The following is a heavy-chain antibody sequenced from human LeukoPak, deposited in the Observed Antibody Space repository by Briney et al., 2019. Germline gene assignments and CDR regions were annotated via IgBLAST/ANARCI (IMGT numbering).Heavy chain of an antibody. J-gene: IGHJ4*02. CDR2: IHTSGST. Sequence: SETLSLTCTVSGGSIGSHYCSWIRQPAGKGLEWIARIHTSGSTNYNPSLKSRVTISVDKSKNQFSLKLSSVTAADTAVYFCARGKGDYAIYDYWGQGTLVTVSS. CDR3: ARGKGDYAIYDY. V-gene: IGHV4-4*07. D-gene: IGHD4-17*01. CDR1: GGSIGSHY.